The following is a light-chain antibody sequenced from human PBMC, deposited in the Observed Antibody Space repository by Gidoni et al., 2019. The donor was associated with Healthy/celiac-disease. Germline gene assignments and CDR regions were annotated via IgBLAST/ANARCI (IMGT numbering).Light chain of an antibody. CDR2: KAS. V-gene: IGKV1-5*03. J-gene: IGKJ2*04. Sequence: DIQMTQSPSTLSASVGDRVTITCRASQSISSWLAWYQQKPGKAPKILIYKASSLESGVPSRFSGSGSGTEFTLTISSLQPDDFATYYCQQYNSYPMCSFGQGTKLEIK. CDR1: QSISSW. CDR3: QQYNSYPMCS.